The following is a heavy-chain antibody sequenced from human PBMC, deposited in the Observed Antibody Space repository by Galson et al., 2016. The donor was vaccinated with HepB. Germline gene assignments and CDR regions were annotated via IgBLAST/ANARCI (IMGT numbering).Heavy chain of an antibody. Sequence: CAISGDSVSSNSAAWNWIRQSPSRGLEWLGRTYYRSKWYNDYAVSVKSRITINPDTSKNQFSLQLNSVTPEDKAVYYCARVTDSSGYYSYYFDYWGQGTLVTVSS. CDR2: TYYRSKWYN. V-gene: IGHV6-1*01. J-gene: IGHJ4*02. D-gene: IGHD3-22*01. CDR3: ARVTDSSGYYSYYFDY. CDR1: GDSVSSNSAA.